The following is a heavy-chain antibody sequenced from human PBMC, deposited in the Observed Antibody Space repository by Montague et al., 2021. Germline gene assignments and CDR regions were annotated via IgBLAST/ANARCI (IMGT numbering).Heavy chain of an antibody. CDR1: GGSLSEYY. V-gene: IGHV4-34*01. J-gene: IGHJ4*02. CDR3: ASDRGPFDY. CDR2: VRHSGST. D-gene: IGHD3-10*01. Sequence: SETLSLTCGVYGGSLSEYYWTWVRQSPGKGLEWIGEVRHSGSTNYNPSLKSRVTMSVDKSKNQFSLKLRSVTAADTAVYYCASDRGPFDYWGQGTVVTVSS.